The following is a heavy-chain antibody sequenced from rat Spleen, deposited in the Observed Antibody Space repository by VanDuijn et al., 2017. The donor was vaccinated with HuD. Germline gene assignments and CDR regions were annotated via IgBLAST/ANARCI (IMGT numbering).Heavy chain of an antibody. V-gene: IGHV5S13*01. J-gene: IGHJ2*01. CDR3: TRVYYGSRN. D-gene: IGHD1-6*01. Sequence: EVRLVESGGGLVRPGGSLKVSCEASGFIFRNYDMVWVRQAPTKGLEWVASINVAGDIAYYRDSVKGRFTISRDNARNTLYLQMDSLRSEDTATYYCTRVYYGSRNWGQGVMVTVSS. CDR2: INVAGDIA. CDR1: GFIFRNYD.